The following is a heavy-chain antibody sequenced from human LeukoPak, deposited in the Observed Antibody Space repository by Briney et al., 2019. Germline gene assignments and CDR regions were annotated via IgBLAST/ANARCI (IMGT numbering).Heavy chain of an antibody. D-gene: IGHD4/OR15-4a*01. CDR3: ARRAGAYSHPYDY. V-gene: IGHV3-53*01. CDR1: GFTVSSNS. CDR2: IYSDNT. J-gene: IGHJ4*02. Sequence: GGSLRLSCTVSGFTVSSNSMSWVRQAPGKGLEWVSFIYSDNTHYSDSVKGRFTISRDNSKNTLYLQMNSLRAEDTAVYYCARRAGAYSHPYDYWGQGTLITVSS.